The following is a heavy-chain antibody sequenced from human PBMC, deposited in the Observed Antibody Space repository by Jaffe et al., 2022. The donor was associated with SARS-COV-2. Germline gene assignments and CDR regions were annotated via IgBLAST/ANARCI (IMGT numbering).Heavy chain of an antibody. CDR2: ISYDGSNK. CDR3: AIDSSGSYNWFDP. Sequence: QVQLVESGGGVVQPGRSLRLSCAASGFTFSSYAMHWVRQAPGKGLEWVAVISYDGSNKYYADSVKGRFTISRDNSKNTLYLQMNSLRAEDTAVYYCAIDSSGSYNWFDPWGQGTLVTVSS. J-gene: IGHJ5*02. D-gene: IGHD3-22*01. V-gene: IGHV3-30-3*01. CDR1: GFTFSSYA.